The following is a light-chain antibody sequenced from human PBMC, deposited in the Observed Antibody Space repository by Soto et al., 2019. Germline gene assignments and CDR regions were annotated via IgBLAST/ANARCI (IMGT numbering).Light chain of an antibody. V-gene: IGKV1-39*01. Sequence: DIQMTQSPSSLSASVGDRVTITCRASQSISTFLNWYQQKPGKAPKLLIYAASSLQSGVPSRFSGSGSATDFTLTISRLQPEDFATFYCQQTYSSPLTFGGGTKLEIK. CDR1: QSISTF. J-gene: IGKJ4*01. CDR3: QQTYSSPLT. CDR2: AAS.